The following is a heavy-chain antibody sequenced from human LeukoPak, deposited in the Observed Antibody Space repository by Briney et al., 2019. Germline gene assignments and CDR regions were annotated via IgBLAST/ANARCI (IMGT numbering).Heavy chain of an antibody. CDR1: GGSISTFY. Sequence: SETLSLTCTISGGSISTFYWSWLRQPPGKGLEWIAYIFHTGNSNYNPSLKGRVTISVDTSKNQFSLKVNSVTAADTAMYYCARHPFSGGFDIWGQGTMVTVSS. CDR2: IFHTGNS. D-gene: IGHD2-15*01. CDR3: ARHPFSGGFDI. V-gene: IGHV4-59*08. J-gene: IGHJ3*02.